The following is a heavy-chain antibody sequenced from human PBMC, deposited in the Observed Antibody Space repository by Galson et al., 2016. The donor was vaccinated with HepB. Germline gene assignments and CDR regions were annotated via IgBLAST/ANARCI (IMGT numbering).Heavy chain of an antibody. CDR2: VYSSGNT. CDR3: ARPTVATSDTYYYYTMDV. D-gene: IGHD3-16*01. CDR1: GGSVSTTFLY. V-gene: IGHV4-39*01. Sequence: ETLSLTCTVSGGSVSTTFLYWGWIRQPPGKGLEWIGSVYSSGNTNYNPSLKSRVTISVDTSKNQVSLKLSSVAAADTAVYYCARPTVATSDTYYYYTMDVWGPGTTATVSS. J-gene: IGHJ6*02.